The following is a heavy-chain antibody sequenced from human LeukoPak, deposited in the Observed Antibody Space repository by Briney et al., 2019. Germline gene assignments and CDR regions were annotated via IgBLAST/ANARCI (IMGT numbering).Heavy chain of an antibody. J-gene: IGHJ4*02. CDR2: ISASGSHI. Sequence: KSGGSLRLSCAASGFTFSRYSMNWVRQPPGKGLEWVSSISASGSHIYYADSVKGRFSISRDSARNSVYVQMSSLRAEDTAVYYCARGPQFCSGGSCFGYYFGYWGQGALVTVSS. D-gene: IGHD2-15*01. V-gene: IGHV3-21*01. CDR3: ARGPQFCSGGSCFGYYFGY. CDR1: GFTFSRYS.